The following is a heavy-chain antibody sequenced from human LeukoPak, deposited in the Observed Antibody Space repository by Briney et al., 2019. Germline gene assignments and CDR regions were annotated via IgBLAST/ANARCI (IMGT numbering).Heavy chain of an antibody. D-gene: IGHD2-8*02. V-gene: IGHV3-23*01. CDR3: AKEIYCTATTCQGNDAFHI. J-gene: IGHJ3*02. CDR2: ISGSGDST. CDR1: GFTFSSSA. Sequence: GGSLRLSCAVSGFTFSSSAMSWVRQAPGKGLEWVSAISGSGDSTYYADSVKGRFTISRDNSRNMVYLQMSSLKAEDTAVYYCAKEIYCTATTCQGNDAFHIWGQGTVVTVSS.